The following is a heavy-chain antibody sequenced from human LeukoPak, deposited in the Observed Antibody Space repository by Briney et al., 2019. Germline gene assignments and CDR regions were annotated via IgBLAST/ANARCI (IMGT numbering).Heavy chain of an antibody. J-gene: IGHJ4*02. V-gene: IGHV1-18*01. CDR3: ARGKKPSESYFGFDY. CDR2: ISAYNGNT. Sequence: ASVKVSCKASVYTFTSYGISWVRQAPGQGLEWMGWISAYNGNTNYAQKLQGRVTVTTDTSTSTAYMELRSLRSDDTAVYYCARGKKPSESYFGFDYWGQGTLVTVSS. D-gene: IGHD1-26*01. CDR1: VYTFTSYG.